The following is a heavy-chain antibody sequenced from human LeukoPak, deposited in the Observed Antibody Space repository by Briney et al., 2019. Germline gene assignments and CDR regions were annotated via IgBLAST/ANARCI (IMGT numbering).Heavy chain of an antibody. CDR1: GFTFSSYA. CDR3: AKVLARGYLNHNAFDI. CDR2: ISGSGGST. V-gene: IGHV3-23*01. Sequence: GGSLRLSCAASGFTFSSYAMSWVRQAPGKGLEWVSAISGSGGSTYYADSVKGRFTISRDNSKNTLYLQINSLRAEDTAVYYCAKVLARGYLNHNAFDIWGQGTMVTVSS. D-gene: IGHD5-18*01. J-gene: IGHJ3*02.